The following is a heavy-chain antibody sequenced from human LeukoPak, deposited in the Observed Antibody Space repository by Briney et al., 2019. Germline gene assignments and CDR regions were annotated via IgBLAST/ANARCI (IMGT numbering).Heavy chain of an antibody. CDR1: GFAFSNYA. CDR3: ARDDYGMDV. Sequence: GGSLRLSCAASGFAFSNYAMHWVRQAPGKGLEWVAFISYDGANNYYADSVKGRFTISRDYSKSTLYLQMNSLRAEDTAVYYCARDDYGMDVWGQGTTVTVSS. V-gene: IGHV3-30-3*01. CDR2: ISYDGANN. J-gene: IGHJ6*01.